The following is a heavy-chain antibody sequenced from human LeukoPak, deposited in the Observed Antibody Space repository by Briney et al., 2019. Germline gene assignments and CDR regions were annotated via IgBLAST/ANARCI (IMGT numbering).Heavy chain of an antibody. CDR2: ISAYNGNT. D-gene: IGHD3-3*01. J-gene: IGHJ4*02. V-gene: IGHV1-18*01. CDR1: GYTFTSYG. Sequence: ASVKVSCKASGYTFTSYGISWVRQAPGQGLEWMGWISAYNGNTNYAQKLQGRVTMTTDTSTSTAYMELRSLRSDDTAVYYCARFQGYDFWSGYARYLDYWGQGTLVTVSS. CDR3: ARFQGYDFWSGYARYLDY.